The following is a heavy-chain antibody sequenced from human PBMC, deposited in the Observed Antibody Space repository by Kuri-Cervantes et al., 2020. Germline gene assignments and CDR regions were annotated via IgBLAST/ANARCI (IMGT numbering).Heavy chain of an antibody. D-gene: IGHD3-10*01. CDR3: ARDGRVRGVYGMDV. CDR2: ISSSGSTI. V-gene: IGHV3-11*01. CDR1: GFTFSDYY. J-gene: IGHJ6*02. Sequence: GESLKISCAASGFTFSDYYMSWIRQAPGKGLEWVSYISSSGSTIYYADSVKGRFTISRDNSKNTLYPQMNSLRAEDTAVYYCARDGRVRGVYGMDVWGQGTTVTVSS.